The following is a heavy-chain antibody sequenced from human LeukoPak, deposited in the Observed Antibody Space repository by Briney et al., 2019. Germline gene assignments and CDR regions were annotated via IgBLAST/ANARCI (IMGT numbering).Heavy chain of an antibody. CDR1: GFSFSSYS. J-gene: IGHJ4*02. Sequence: PGGSLRLSCAASGFSFSSYSMNWVRQAPGMGLEWVSYISSSSAYIKYADPVKGRFTISRDNAMNSQYLQMNSLRAEDTAVYYCARSPGTRKPIDYWGQGILVTVSS. CDR3: ARSPGTRKPIDY. V-gene: IGHV3-21*01. CDR2: ISSSSAYI. D-gene: IGHD1-1*01.